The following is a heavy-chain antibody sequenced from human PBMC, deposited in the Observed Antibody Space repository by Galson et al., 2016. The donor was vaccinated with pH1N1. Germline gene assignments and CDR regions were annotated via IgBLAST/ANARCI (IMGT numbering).Heavy chain of an antibody. V-gene: IGHV7-4-1*02. CDR2: INTNTGNP. Sequence: SVKVSCKASGYTFTSYAMNWVRQAPGQGLEWMGWINTNTGNPTYAPGFTGRFVFSLDTSVSTAYLQITSLTAEDTAVYYCARGFYYGSGSFWPWDYWGQGTLVAVSS. J-gene: IGHJ4*02. CDR1: GYTFTSYA. D-gene: IGHD3-10*01. CDR3: ARGFYYGSGSFWPWDY.